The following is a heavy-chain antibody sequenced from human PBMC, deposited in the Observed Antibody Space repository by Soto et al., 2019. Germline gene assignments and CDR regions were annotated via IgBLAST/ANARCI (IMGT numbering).Heavy chain of an antibody. V-gene: IGHV4-59*01. CDR3: ARVQDLTAPVNNWFDP. CDR2: IYYSGST. Sequence: SETLSLTCTVSGGSISSYYWSWIRQPPGKGLEWIGYIYYSGSTNYNPSLKSRVTISVDTSKNQFSLKLSSVTAADTAVYYCARVQDLTAPVNNWFDPWGQGTLVTVSS. D-gene: IGHD3-9*01. J-gene: IGHJ5*02. CDR1: GGSISSYY.